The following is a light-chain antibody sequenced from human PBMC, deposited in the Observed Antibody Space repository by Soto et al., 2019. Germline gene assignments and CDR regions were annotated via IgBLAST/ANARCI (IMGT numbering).Light chain of an antibody. V-gene: IGKV3-15*01. CDR2: GAS. J-gene: IGKJ1*01. CDR3: QQYNNWPPA. CDR1: QSVSDN. Sequence: EIVMTQSPATLSVSPGERATLSCRASQSVSDNLAWYQQKPGQAPRLLIYGASTRATAIPARFSGSGSGTEFTLTISSLQSEDFAVYYCQQYNNWPPAFGQGTKVEIK.